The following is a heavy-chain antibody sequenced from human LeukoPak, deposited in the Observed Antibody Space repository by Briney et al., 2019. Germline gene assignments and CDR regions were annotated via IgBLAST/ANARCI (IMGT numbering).Heavy chain of an antibody. CDR2: IYPGDSDS. D-gene: IGHD1-20*01. V-gene: IGHV5-51*01. CDR3: ARPLTGTTDAFDV. Sequence: GESLKISCKGSGYSFTSYWIGWVRQMPGKGLEWMGIIYPGDSDSRYSPSFQGQVTLSADKSISTADLQWSSLKASDTAMYYCARPLTGTTDAFDVWGQGTMVTVSS. CDR1: GYSFTSYW. J-gene: IGHJ3*01.